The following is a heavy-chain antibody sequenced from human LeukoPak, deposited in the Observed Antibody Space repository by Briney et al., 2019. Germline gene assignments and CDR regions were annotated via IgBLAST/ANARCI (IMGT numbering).Heavy chain of an antibody. CDR2: IYYSGST. V-gene: IGHV4-39*02. Sequence: PSETLSLTCTVSGGSISSSSYYWGWIRQPPGKGLEWIGSIYYSGSTYYNPSLKSRVTISVDTSKNQFSLKLSSVTAADTAVYYCARDPYFYDSSGYSWGQGTLVTVSS. CDR1: GGSISSSSYY. CDR3: ARDPYFYDSSGYS. J-gene: IGHJ4*02. D-gene: IGHD3-22*01.